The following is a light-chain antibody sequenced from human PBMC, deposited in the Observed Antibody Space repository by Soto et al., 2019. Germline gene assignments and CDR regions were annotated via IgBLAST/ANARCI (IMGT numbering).Light chain of an antibody. V-gene: IGKV1-5*03. Sequence: DIQMTQSPSTLSASVGDRVTITCRASQSISSWLAWYQQKPGKAPKLLIYKASSLESGVPSRFSGSGSGTEFTLPISSLQPDDFATYYCQQYNSLWTFGQGTKMEIK. CDR2: KAS. CDR1: QSISSW. CDR3: QQYNSLWT. J-gene: IGKJ1*01.